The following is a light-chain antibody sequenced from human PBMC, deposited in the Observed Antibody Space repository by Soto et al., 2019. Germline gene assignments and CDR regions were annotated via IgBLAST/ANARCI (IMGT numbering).Light chain of an antibody. CDR2: DAF. CDR3: QQYGASPRT. J-gene: IGKJ1*01. CDR1: QSVSRSY. V-gene: IGKV3-20*01. Sequence: EIVLTQSPGTLSLSPGERATLSCRASQSVSRSYLAWYQQRPGQAPRLLNYDAFNRATGIPDRFSGRGSGTDFTLTISTLEPEDFAVYYCQQYGASPRTFAQGTKVEFK.